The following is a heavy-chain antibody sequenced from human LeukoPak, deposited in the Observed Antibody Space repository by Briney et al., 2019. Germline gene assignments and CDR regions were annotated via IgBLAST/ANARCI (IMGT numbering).Heavy chain of an antibody. CDR1: GFTFSSYV. V-gene: IGHV3-23*01. J-gene: IGHJ4*02. CDR3: AGSGAGQDYFHY. CDR2: ISASGGIK. D-gene: IGHD3-10*01. Sequence: PGGSLRLSCAASGFTFSSYVMNWVRQVPGKGLEWVSGISASGGIKDYTDSVKGRFTISRDSSKNTLSLQMNNLGAEDTAVYFCAGSGAGQDYFHYWGQGSLVIVSS.